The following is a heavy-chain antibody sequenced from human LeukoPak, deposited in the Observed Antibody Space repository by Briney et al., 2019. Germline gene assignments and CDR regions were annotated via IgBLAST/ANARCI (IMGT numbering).Heavy chain of an antibody. CDR2: FKKRGYDT. D-gene: IGHD6-19*01. V-gene: IGHV3-23*01. J-gene: IGHJ4*02. CDR1: GFDLSAYA. Sequence: GGSLRLSCVVSGFDLSAYAMSWARQAPGKGLEWVSGFKKRGYDTDYADSVKGRFTISRDNSQNTVYLQMTSLRSEDTAMYFCAKVYQSGWSYFDYWGQGALVTVSS. CDR3: AKVYQSGWSYFDY.